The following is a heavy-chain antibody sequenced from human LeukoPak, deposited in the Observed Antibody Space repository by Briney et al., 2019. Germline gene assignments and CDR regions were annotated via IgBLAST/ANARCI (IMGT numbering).Heavy chain of an antibody. V-gene: IGHV3-7*01. D-gene: IGHD2-21*01. CDR3: ARDLEGHICYFDY. CDR2: IKQGGSEN. J-gene: IGHJ4*02. CDR1: GFTFSCFW. Sequence: GGYLRLYCAASGFTFSCFWMRWVRQGPGKGRVGVANIKQGGSENYYVVSVKGRFTISRDNAKTSLYLHMNSLRAADTAVYSCARDLEGHICYFDYWGQGTLVTVSS.